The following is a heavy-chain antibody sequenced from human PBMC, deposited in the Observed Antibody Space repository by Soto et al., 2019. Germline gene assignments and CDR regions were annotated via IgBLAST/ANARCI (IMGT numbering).Heavy chain of an antibody. CDR2: IYYSGST. J-gene: IGHJ6*02. V-gene: IGHV4-31*03. CDR3: ARTGIVVVPAAIRYYYYYGMDV. CDR1: GGSISSGGYY. Sequence: QVQLQESGPGLVKPSQTLSLTCTVSGGSISSGGYYWSWIRQHPGKGLEWIGYIYYSGSTYYNPSLKSRVTISVDTSKNQFSLKLSSVTAADTAVYYCARTGIVVVPAAIRYYYYYGMDVWGQGTTVTVSS. D-gene: IGHD2-2*02.